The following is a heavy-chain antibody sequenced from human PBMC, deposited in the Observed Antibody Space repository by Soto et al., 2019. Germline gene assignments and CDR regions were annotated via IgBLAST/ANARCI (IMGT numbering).Heavy chain of an antibody. CDR3: AADTPTEDYYYYGMDV. Sequence: GASVKVSCKASGFTFTSSAVQWVRQARGQRLEWIGWIVVGSGNTNYAQKFQERVTITRDMSTSTAYMELSSLRSEDTAVYYCAADTPTEDYYYYGMDVWGQGTTVTAP. CDR1: GFTFTSSA. D-gene: IGHD4-17*01. J-gene: IGHJ6*02. CDR2: IVVGSGNT. V-gene: IGHV1-58*01.